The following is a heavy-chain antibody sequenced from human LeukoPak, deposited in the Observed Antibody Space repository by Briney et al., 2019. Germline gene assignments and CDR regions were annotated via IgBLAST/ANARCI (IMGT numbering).Heavy chain of an antibody. CDR3: AVGSSPGDYFDY. CDR1: GFTFSSYA. V-gene: IGHV3-23*01. Sequence: GGSLRLSCAASGFTFSSYAMSWVRQAPGKGLEWVSAISGSGGSTYYADSVKGRFTISRDNSKNTLYLQMNSLRAEDTAVYYCAVGSSPGDYFDYWGQGTLVTVSS. D-gene: IGHD6-13*01. CDR2: ISGSGGST. J-gene: IGHJ4*02.